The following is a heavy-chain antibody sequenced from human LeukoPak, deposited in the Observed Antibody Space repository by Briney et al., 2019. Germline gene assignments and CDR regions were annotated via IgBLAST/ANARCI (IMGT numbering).Heavy chain of an antibody. CDR3: ARAYYDILTGYYSWNWFDP. CDR2: IIPIFGTA. J-gene: IGHJ5*02. Sequence: SVKVSCKASGGTFSSYAISWVRQAPGQGLEWMGGIIPIFGTANYAQKFQGRVTITADKSTSTAYMELSSLRSEDTAVYYCARAYYDILTGYYSWNWFDPWGQGTLVAVSS. D-gene: IGHD3-9*01. CDR1: GGTFSSYA. V-gene: IGHV1-69*06.